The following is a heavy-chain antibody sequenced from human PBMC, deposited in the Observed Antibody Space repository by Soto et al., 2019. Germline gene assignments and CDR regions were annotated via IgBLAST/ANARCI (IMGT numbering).Heavy chain of an antibody. CDR3: AKLQRGELRTLDS. D-gene: IGHD1-26*01. CDR2: ISGSGGST. J-gene: IGHJ4*02. V-gene: IGHV3-23*01. CDR1: GFTFSSYA. Sequence: EVQLLESGGGLVQPGGSLRLSCAASGFTFSSYAMSWVRQAPGKGLEWVSAISGSGGSTYYADSVKGRFTISRDNSKNTLYRQMNSLRAEDTAVYYCAKLQRGELRTLDSWGEGTLVTVSS.